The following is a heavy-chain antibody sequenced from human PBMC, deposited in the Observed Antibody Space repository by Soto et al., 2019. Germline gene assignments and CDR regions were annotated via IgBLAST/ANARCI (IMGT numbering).Heavy chain of an antibody. CDR2: SKNRGQGFTI. CDR3: TVWIEGACY. CDR1: GVTFNDHY. Sequence: HLVASGGGLVQPGGSLRLSCAASGVTFNDHYMDWVRQAPGKGLEWVARSKNRGQGFTIEYAASLKGRFTISRDDSANSLYLQMNSLEPDDPAVYYCTVWIEGACYWGRGILVTVSS. V-gene: IGHV3-72*01. J-gene: IGHJ4*02. D-gene: IGHD3-16*01.